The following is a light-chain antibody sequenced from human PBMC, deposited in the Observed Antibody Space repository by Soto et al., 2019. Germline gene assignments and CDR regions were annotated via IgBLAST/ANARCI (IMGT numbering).Light chain of an antibody. Sequence: QSALTQPRSVSGSPGQSVTISCTGTTGDVGAYNFVSWYQLHPGKAPKLMTYDASKRPSGVPDRFSASKSGNTASLTISGLQAEDEADYYCCSYAGSFTWVFGGGTKVTVL. V-gene: IGLV2-11*01. CDR3: CSYAGSFTWV. CDR1: TGDVGAYNF. CDR2: DAS. J-gene: IGLJ3*02.